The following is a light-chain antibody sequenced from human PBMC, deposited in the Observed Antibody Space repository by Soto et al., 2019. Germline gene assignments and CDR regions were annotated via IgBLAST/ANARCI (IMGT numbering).Light chain of an antibody. CDR2: DVS. V-gene: IGLV2-14*01. J-gene: IGLJ2*01. CDR1: ISDVGGYNY. CDR3: SSYTSSSTPLV. Sequence: QSALTQPASVSWSPGQAITISCTGTISDVGGYNYVSWYQQHPGKAPKLMIYDVSNRPSGVSNRFSGSKSGNTASLTISGLQAEDEADYYCSSYTSSSTPLVFGGGTKVTVL.